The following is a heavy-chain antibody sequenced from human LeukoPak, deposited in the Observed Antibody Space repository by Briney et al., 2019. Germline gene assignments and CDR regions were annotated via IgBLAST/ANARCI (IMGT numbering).Heavy chain of an antibody. CDR1: GGTFSSYA. CDR3: ARDGPPGYCSSTSCYSNWFDP. D-gene: IGHD2-2*01. CDR2: IIPILGIA. Sequence: SVKVSCKASGGTFSSYAISWVRQAPGQGLEWMGRIIPILGIANYAQKFQGRVTITADKSTSTAYMELSSLRSEDTAVYYCARDGPPGYCSSTSCYSNWFDPWGQGTLVTDSS. V-gene: IGHV1-69*04. J-gene: IGHJ5*02.